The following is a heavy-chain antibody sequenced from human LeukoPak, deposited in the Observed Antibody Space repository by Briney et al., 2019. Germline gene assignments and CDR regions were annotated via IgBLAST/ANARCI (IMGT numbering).Heavy chain of an antibody. CDR1: GGTFSSYA. D-gene: IGHD1-26*01. CDR3: ASGGAIVGAFDI. CDR2: IIPIFGTA. J-gene: IGHJ3*02. Sequence: ASVKVSCKASGGTFSSYAISWVRQAPGQGLEWMGGIIPIFGTANYAQRFQGRVTITTGESTSTAYMELSSLRSEDTAVYYCASGGAIVGAFDIWGQGTMVTVSS. V-gene: IGHV1-69*05.